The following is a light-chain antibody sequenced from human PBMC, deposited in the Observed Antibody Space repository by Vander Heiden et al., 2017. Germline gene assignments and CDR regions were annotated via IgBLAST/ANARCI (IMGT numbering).Light chain of an antibody. CDR2: DAS. V-gene: IGKV3-11*01. Sequence: EIVLTQSPATLSLSPGERATLSCRASQSVSSYLAWYQQKPGQAPRLLIYDASNRATGIPARFSGSGSGTDFTLTISSREPEDFAVYYCQQRSNWPPWTFGQGTKVXIK. J-gene: IGKJ1*01. CDR3: QQRSNWPPWT. CDR1: QSVSSY.